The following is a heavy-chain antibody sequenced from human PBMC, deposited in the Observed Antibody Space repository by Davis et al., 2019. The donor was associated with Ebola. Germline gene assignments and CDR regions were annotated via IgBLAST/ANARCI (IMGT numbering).Heavy chain of an antibody. Sequence: AASVKVSCKASGYTFTGYYMHWVRQAPGQGLEWMGWINPNSGGTNYAQKFQGWVTMTRDTSISTAYMELSRLRSDDTAVYYCARGPRGYCSGGSCYQYYGMDVWGQGTTVTVSS. V-gene: IGHV1-2*04. J-gene: IGHJ6*02. D-gene: IGHD2-15*01. CDR1: GYTFTGYY. CDR2: INPNSGGT. CDR3: ARGPRGYCSGGSCYQYYGMDV.